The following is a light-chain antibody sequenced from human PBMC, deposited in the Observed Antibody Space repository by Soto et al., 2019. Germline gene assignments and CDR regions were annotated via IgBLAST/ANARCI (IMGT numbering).Light chain of an antibody. V-gene: IGLV1-40*01. J-gene: IGLJ3*02. Sequence: QPVLTQPPSVSGAPGQRVTISCTGSSSNIGAGYDVHWYQQLPGTAPKLLIYGNSNRPSGVPDRFSGSKSGTSASLAITGLQAEDEADYYCQSYDTLNWVFGGGTKLTVL. CDR1: SSNIGAGYD. CDR2: GNS. CDR3: QSYDTLNWV.